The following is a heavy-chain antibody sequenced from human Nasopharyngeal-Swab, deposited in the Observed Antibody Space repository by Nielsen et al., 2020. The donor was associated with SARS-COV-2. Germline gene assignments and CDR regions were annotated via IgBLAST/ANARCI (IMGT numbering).Heavy chain of an antibody. CDR2: TSYDGSNK. Sequence: GGSLRLSCAASGFTFSSYAMHWVRQAPGKGLEWVAVTSYDGSNKYYADSVKGRFTISRDNSKNTLYLQMNSLRAEDTAVYYCARDSAVAGRGRVPGYWGQGTLVTVSS. J-gene: IGHJ4*02. V-gene: IGHV3-30-3*01. CDR1: GFTFSSYA. D-gene: IGHD6-19*01. CDR3: ARDSAVAGRGRVPGY.